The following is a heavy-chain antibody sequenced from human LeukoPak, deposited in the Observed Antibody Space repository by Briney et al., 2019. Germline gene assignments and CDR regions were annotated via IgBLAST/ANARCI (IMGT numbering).Heavy chain of an antibody. CDR1: GGSISSYY. J-gene: IGHJ3*02. CDR3: ARGRIQLWLAALDAFDI. CDR2: IYYSGGT. V-gene: IGHV4-59*01. D-gene: IGHD5-18*01. Sequence: PSETLSLTCTVSGGSISSYYWSWIRQPPGKGLEWIGYIYYSGGTNYNPSLKSRVTISVDTSKNQFSLKLSSVTAADTAVYYCARGRIQLWLAALDAFDIWGQGTMVTVSS.